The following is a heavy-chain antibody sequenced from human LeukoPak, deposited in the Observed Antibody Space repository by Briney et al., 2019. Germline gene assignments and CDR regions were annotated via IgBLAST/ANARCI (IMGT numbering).Heavy chain of an antibody. CDR2: ISYDGSNK. V-gene: IGHV3-30-3*01. D-gene: IGHD2-21*01. CDR1: GFTFSSYA. CDR3: AKDDSSYYFDY. J-gene: IGHJ4*02. Sequence: GGSLRLSCAASGFTFSSYAMHWVRQAPGKGLEWVAVISYDGSNKYYADSVKGRFTISRDSSNNTLYLQMNSLRAEDTAVYYCAKDDSSYYFDYWGQGTLVTVSS.